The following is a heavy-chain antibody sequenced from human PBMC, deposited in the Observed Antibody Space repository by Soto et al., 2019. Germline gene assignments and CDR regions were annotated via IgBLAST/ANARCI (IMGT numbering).Heavy chain of an antibody. V-gene: IGHV3-33*01. CDR2: VWYDGSKE. D-gene: IGHD1-7*01. CDR3: ARTDWNYGTGVFDI. CDR1: GFSFSTYG. J-gene: IGHJ3*02. Sequence: QVQLVESGGGVVQPGRSLRLSCAASGFSFSTYGMYWVRQAPAGGLEWVALVWYDGSKEYYADSVKGRFTISRDNSKNTLYLQMNSLRAEDTAVYFWARTDWNYGTGVFDIWGQGTMVTVSS.